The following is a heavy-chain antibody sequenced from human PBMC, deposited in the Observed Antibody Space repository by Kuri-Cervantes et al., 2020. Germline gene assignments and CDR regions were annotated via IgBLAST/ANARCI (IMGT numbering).Heavy chain of an antibody. V-gene: IGHV3-66*02. Sequence: ETLSLTCAASGFTVSSNYMSWVRQAPGKGLEWVSVIYSGGSTYYADSVKGRFTISRDNSKNTLYLQMNSLRAEDTAVYYCARDPTVTTWWDAFDIWGQGTMVTVSS. CDR1: GFTVSSNY. J-gene: IGHJ3*02. D-gene: IGHD4-17*01. CDR2: IYSGGST. CDR3: ARDPTVTTWWDAFDI.